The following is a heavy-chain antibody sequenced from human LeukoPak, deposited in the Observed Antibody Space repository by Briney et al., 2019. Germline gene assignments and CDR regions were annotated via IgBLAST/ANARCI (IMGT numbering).Heavy chain of an antibody. D-gene: IGHD2-2*03. V-gene: IGHV4-34*01. CDR2: INHSGST. CDR3: ARGRVGYCSSTSCYDFDY. Sequence: SETLSLTCAVYGGSFSGYYWSWIRQPPGKGLEWIGEINHSGSTNYNPSLKSRVTISVDTSKNQFSLKLSSVTAADTAVYYCARGRVGYCSSTSCYDFDYWGQGILVTVSS. CDR1: GGSFSGYY. J-gene: IGHJ4*02.